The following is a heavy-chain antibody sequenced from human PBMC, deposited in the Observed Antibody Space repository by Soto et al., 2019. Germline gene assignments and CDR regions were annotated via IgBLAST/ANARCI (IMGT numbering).Heavy chain of an antibody. CDR2: ISGSGGST. Sequence: GGSLRLSCAASGFTFSNFAMNWVRHAPGKGLEWVSAISGSGGSTYYADSVKGRFTISRDNSKNTLYLQMNSLRAEGTAVYYCAKASYYDSSGYYYYWGQGTLVTVSS. CDR1: GFTFSNFA. J-gene: IGHJ4*02. CDR3: AKASYYDSSGYYYY. D-gene: IGHD3-22*01. V-gene: IGHV3-23*01.